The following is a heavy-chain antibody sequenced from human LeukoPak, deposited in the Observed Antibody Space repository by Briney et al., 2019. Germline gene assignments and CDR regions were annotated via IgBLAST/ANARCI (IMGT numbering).Heavy chain of an antibody. D-gene: IGHD2-2*02. J-gene: IGHJ4*02. V-gene: IGHV3-30*02. CDR3: AKDCVPAAIQAADY. CDR1: GFTFSSYG. CDR2: IRYDGSNK. Sequence: GGSLRLSCAASGFTFSSYGMHWVRQAPGKGLEWVAFIRYDGSNKYYADSVKGRFTISRDNSKNTLYLQMNSLRAEDTAVYYCAKDCVPAAIQAADYWGQGTLVTVSS.